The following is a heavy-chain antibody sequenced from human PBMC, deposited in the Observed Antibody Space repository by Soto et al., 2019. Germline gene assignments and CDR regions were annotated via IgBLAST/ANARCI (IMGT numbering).Heavy chain of an antibody. CDR2: ISATSDAA. J-gene: IGHJ6*02. V-gene: IGHV3-23*01. CDR3: GKYSRSCPVYNGMNW. Sequence: GGSLRLSCAASGFPFSTSAMNWVRQAPGKGLEWVSIISATSDAAHYAESVKGRITSSRDNSKNTLYLQMNSLRAEDTAVYYCGKYSRSCPVYNGMNWWGQGTTVTVAS. D-gene: IGHD1-26*01. CDR1: GFPFSTSA.